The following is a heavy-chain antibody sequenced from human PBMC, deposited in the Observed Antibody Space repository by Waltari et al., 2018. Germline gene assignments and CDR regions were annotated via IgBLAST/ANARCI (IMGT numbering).Heavy chain of an antibody. CDR3: ARGYRKAFDI. V-gene: IGHV3-48*04. CDR1: GFTFSDFS. CDR2: IYSTGSTI. Sequence: EVQLVESGGGLVQPGGSLRLSCAASGFTFSDFSMNWVRQAPGKGLEWVSYIYSTGSTIYYADSVKGRFTISRDNAQNSLYVQMNSLRADDTAVYYCARGYRKAFDIWGQGTMVTVSS. J-gene: IGHJ3*02. D-gene: IGHD5-12*01.